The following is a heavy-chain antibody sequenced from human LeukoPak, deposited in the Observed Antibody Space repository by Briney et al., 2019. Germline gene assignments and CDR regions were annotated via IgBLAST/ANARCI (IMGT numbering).Heavy chain of an antibody. J-gene: IGHJ3*02. CDR2: IKSDGSTT. V-gene: IGHV3-74*01. CDR1: GITFSNYR. D-gene: IGHD3-16*01. CDR3: ARGKDGVWAFDI. Sequence: SGGSLRLSCAASGITFSNYRMHWVRHAPGKGLVWVSRIKSDGSTTNYEDSVKGRFTISRDNAKNTLYLQMSSLRAEDTAIYYCARGKDGVWAFDIWGQGTLVTVSS.